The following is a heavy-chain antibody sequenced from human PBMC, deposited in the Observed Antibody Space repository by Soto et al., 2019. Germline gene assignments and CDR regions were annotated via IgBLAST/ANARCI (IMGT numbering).Heavy chain of an antibody. V-gene: IGHV3-23*01. D-gene: IGHD3-9*01. Sequence: GGSLRLSCAASGFTFSSYAMSWVRQAPGKGLEWVSAISGSGGSTYYADSVKGRFTISRDNSKNTLYLQMNSLRAEDTAVYYCAKPGYFDHLTYYYYYYGMDVWGQGTTVTVSS. CDR2: ISGSGGST. CDR3: AKPGYFDHLTYYYYYYGMDV. J-gene: IGHJ6*02. CDR1: GFTFSSYA.